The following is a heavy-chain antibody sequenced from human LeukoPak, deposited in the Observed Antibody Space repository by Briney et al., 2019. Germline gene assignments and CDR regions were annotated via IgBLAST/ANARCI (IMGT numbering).Heavy chain of an antibody. Sequence: SETLSLTCCVSGDSISNFYWNWIRQPPGKRLEWIGNIHYSGNSNYNPSLQSRVTISIDTSRKQLFLKLSSVTAADTAVYYCALAPNSNWFDFWGQGTLVTVSS. D-gene: IGHD2-8*01. CDR3: ALAPNSNWFDF. V-gene: IGHV4-59*08. CDR1: GDSISNFY. CDR2: IHYSGNS. J-gene: IGHJ5*01.